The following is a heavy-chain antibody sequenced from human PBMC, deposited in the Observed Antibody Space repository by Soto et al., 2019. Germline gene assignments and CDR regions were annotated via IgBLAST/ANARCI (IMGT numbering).Heavy chain of an antibody. D-gene: IGHD3-10*01. CDR2: VYYSGST. V-gene: IGHV4-39*01. CDR1: GDSISGSSSY. CDR3: ARQRGVTYSCWFDP. Sequence: QVQLQESGPGLVKPSETLSLTCTVSGDSISGSSSYWAWIRQPPGKGLEWIGSVYYSGSTYFNPSLKSRATISVDTSKNQFSLKLSSVTAADTAVYYCARQRGVTYSCWFDPWGPGTLVTVSS. J-gene: IGHJ5*02.